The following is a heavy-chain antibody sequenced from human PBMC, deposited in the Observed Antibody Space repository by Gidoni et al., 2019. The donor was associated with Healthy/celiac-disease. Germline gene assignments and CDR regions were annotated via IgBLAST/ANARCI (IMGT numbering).Heavy chain of an antibody. J-gene: IGHJ3*02. CDR1: GYSFTSYW. CDR3: ARRIHNWKGGAFDI. Sequence: EVQLVQSGAEVKKPGESLMISCTGSGYSFTSYWSSWVRQMPGKGLEWMGRIDPSDSYNNYSPAFQGHVTISADKSISTAYLQWSSLKASDTAMYYCARRIHNWKGGAFDIWGQGKMVTVSS. V-gene: IGHV5-10-1*03. D-gene: IGHD1-20*01. CDR2: IDPSDSYN.